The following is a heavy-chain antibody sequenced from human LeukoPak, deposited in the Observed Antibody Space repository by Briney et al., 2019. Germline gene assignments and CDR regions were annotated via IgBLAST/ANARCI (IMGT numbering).Heavy chain of an antibody. J-gene: IGHJ4*02. CDR2: ISGGDGST. Sequence: GGSLRLSCAASGFTFASFAMSWVRQAPGKGLEWVSAISGGDGSTYYTDSVKGRFTISTDNSKDMLYLQMNSLRPEDTAVYYCAKENSGTYLYYFDYWGQGTLVTVSS. V-gene: IGHV3-23*01. CDR3: AKENSGTYLYYFDY. D-gene: IGHD1-26*01. CDR1: GFTFASFA.